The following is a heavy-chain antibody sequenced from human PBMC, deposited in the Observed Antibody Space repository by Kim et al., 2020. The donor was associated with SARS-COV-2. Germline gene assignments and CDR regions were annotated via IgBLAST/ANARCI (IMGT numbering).Heavy chain of an antibody. CDR1: GGTFSSYA. CDR3: ARDNAPFRYYYGMDV. D-gene: IGHD2-2*01. CDR2: IIPILGIA. V-gene: IGHV1-69*04. J-gene: IGHJ6*02. Sequence: SVKVSCKASGGTFSSYAISWVRQAPGQGLEWMGRIIPILGIANYAQKFQGRVTITADKSTSTAYMELSSLRSEDTAVYYCARDNAPFRYYYGMDVWGQGTTVTVSS.